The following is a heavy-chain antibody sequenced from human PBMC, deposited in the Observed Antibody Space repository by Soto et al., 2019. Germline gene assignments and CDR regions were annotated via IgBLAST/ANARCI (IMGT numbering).Heavy chain of an antibody. CDR2: IVPMLGTP. CDR1: GGTFDNFI. CDR3: ASNGTYSASLSQYSGMDV. Sequence: QVQLVQSGAEVKEPGSSVRVSCKASGGTFDNFIMNWVRQTPGQGLEWMGGIVPMLGTPTYAEKFKGRVTIPATGSTSTRYMGVTSLRSEHTAIYYWASNGTYSASLSQYSGMDVWGQGTTVTVSS. J-gene: IGHJ6*02. D-gene: IGHD1-26*01. V-gene: IGHV1-69*01.